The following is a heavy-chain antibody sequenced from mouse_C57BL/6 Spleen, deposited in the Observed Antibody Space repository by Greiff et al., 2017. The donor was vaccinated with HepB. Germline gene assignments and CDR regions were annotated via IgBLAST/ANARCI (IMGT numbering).Heavy chain of an antibody. CDR1: GYAFSSSW. V-gene: IGHV1-82*01. Sequence: QVQLQQSGPELVKPGASVKISCKASGYAFSSSWMNWVKQRPGKGLEWIGRIYPGDGDTNYNGKFKGKATLTADKSSSTAYMQLSSLTSEDSAVYFCARGRTDQDYWGQGTTLTVSS. CDR3: ARGRTDQDY. CDR2: IYPGDGDT. J-gene: IGHJ2*01.